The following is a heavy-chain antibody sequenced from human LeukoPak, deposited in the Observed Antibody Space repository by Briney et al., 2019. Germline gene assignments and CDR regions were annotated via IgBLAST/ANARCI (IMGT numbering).Heavy chain of an antibody. Sequence: SVKVSCKASGGTFSSYAISWVRQAPGQGLEWVGGIIPIFGTANHAQKFQGRVTITADESTSTAYMELSSLRSEDTAVYYCARVGNDYYDSSGYYDYWGQGTLVTVSS. CDR1: GGTFSSYA. D-gene: IGHD3-22*01. CDR2: IIPIFGTA. CDR3: ARVGNDYYDSSGYYDY. J-gene: IGHJ4*02. V-gene: IGHV1-69*13.